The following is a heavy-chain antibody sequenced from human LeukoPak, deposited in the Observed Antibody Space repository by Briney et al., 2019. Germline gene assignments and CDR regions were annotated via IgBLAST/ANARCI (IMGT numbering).Heavy chain of an antibody. V-gene: IGHV3-15*07. Sequence: GGSLRLSCAASGFTLSNSWMHWVRQAPGKGLVWVGRIKPKTDGETTEYAAPVKDRFSISRDDSKSMMYLQMNSLKTEDTAVYYCITPLPYSAQGGRGTLVTVSS. D-gene: IGHD2-21*01. CDR1: GFTLSNSW. CDR2: IKPKTDGETT. CDR3: ITPLPYSAQ. J-gene: IGHJ4*02.